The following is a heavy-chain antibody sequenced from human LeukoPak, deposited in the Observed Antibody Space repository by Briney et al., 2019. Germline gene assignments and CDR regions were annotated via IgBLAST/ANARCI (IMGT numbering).Heavy chain of an antibody. CDR1: GFTFSSYG. Sequence: PGGSLRLSCAASGFTFSSYGMHWVRQAPGKGLEWVAFIRYDGSNEYYADSVKGRFTISRDISKNTLYLQMNSLRVEDTAVYYCAKGSGGVDMATTLREFDYWGQGTLVTVSS. CDR2: IRYDGSNE. CDR3: AKGSGGVDMATTLREFDY. D-gene: IGHD5-24*01. J-gene: IGHJ4*02. V-gene: IGHV3-30*02.